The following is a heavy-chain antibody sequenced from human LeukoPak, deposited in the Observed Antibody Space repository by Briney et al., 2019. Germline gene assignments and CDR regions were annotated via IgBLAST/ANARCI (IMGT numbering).Heavy chain of an antibody. Sequence: GASVKVSCKASGYTFTSYDINWVRQATGQGLEWMGWMNPNSGNTGYARKFQGRVTMTRNTSISTAHMELSSLRSEDTAVYYCARCTWSGYYPYYYYYGMDVWGQGTTVTVSS. CDR3: ARCTWSGYYPYYYYYGMDV. CDR1: GYTFTSYD. CDR2: MNPNSGNT. D-gene: IGHD3-3*01. J-gene: IGHJ6*02. V-gene: IGHV1-8*01.